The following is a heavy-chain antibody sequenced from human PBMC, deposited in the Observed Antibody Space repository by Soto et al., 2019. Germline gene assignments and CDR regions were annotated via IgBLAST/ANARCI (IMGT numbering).Heavy chain of an antibody. CDR2: IIPIFGTA. V-gene: IGHV1-69*13. J-gene: IGHJ6*02. CDR1: GGTFSSYA. Sequence: SVKVSCKASGGTFSSYAISWVRQAPGQGLEWMGGIIPIFGTANYAQKFQGRVTITADESSSTAYMELSSLRSEDTAVYYCARGGDPYYYYGMDVWGQGTTVTVSS. D-gene: IGHD2-21*02. CDR3: ARGGDPYYYYGMDV.